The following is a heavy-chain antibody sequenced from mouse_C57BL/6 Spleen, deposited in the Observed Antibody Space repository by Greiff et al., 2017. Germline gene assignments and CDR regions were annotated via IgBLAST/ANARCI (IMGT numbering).Heavy chain of an antibody. J-gene: IGHJ1*03. D-gene: IGHD1-1*01. CDR3: ARMEFDPITTVEDWYFDV. CDR1: GYTFTDYN. CDR2: INPNNGGT. V-gene: IGHV1-18*01. Sequence: EVQLQQSGPELVKPGASVKIPCKASGYTFTDYNMDWVKQSHGKSLEWIGDINPNNGGTIYNQKFKGKATLTVDKSSSTAYMELRSLTSEDTAVYYCARMEFDPITTVEDWYFDVWGTGTTVTVSS.